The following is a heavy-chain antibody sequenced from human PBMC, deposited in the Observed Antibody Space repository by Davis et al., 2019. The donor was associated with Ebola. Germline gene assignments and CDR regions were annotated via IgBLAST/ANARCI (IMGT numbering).Heavy chain of an antibody. Sequence: GGSLRPSCAAPGLTFSTYYITWVRQAPGKGLEWVATIPHVGSEKYYVDSVKGRFTISRDNAKNTLSLQMDSLRAEDTAVYYCVRDSIEGATTFDYWGQGTLVTVSS. CDR3: VRDSIEGATTFDY. V-gene: IGHV3-7*01. D-gene: IGHD1-26*01. CDR2: IPHVGSEK. CDR1: GLTFSTYY. J-gene: IGHJ4*02.